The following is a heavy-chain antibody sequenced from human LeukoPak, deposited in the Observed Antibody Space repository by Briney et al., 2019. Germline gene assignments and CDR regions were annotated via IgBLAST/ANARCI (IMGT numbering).Heavy chain of an antibody. V-gene: IGHV1-2*02. D-gene: IGHD5-12*01. CDR3: AREGYSGYLDY. Sequence: ASVKVSCKASGYTFTDYYMHWVRQTPGQGLEWMGWINPNSGDTNYAQKLQGRVTMTTDTSTSTAYMELRSLRSDDTAVYYCAREGYSGYLDYWGQGALVTVSS. CDR2: INPNSGDT. J-gene: IGHJ4*02. CDR1: GYTFTDYY.